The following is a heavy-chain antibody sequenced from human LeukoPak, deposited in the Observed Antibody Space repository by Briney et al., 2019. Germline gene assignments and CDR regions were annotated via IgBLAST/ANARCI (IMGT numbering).Heavy chain of an antibody. J-gene: IGHJ5*02. CDR3: ARGKPSNYEEENWFDP. Sequence: SETLSLTCTVSGGSISSGGYYWSWIRQPPGKGLEWIGYIYHSGSTYYNPSLKSRVTISVDRSKNQFSLKLSSVTAADTAVYYCARGKPSNYEEENWFDPWGQGTLVTVSS. CDR1: GGSISSGGYY. D-gene: IGHD4-11*01. CDR2: IYHSGST. V-gene: IGHV4-30-2*01.